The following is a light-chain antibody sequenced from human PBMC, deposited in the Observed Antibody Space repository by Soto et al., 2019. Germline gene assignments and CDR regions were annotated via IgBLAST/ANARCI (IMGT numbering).Light chain of an antibody. CDR3: CSYAGSYTNGV. Sequence: QSVLTQPRSVSGSPGQSVTISCTGTSSDVGGYNYVSWYQQHPGKAPKLMIYDVSKRPSGVPDRFSGSKSGNTASLTISGLQAEDEADYYCCSYAGSYTNGVFGGGTKLTVL. CDR2: DVS. J-gene: IGLJ3*02. V-gene: IGLV2-11*01. CDR1: SSDVGGYNY.